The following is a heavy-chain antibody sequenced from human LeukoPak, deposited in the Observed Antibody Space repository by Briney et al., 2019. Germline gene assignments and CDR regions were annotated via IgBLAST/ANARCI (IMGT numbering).Heavy chain of an antibody. CDR2: ISGDGGSI. Sequence: GGSLRLSCAASGFTFDDYAMHWVCQAPGKGLEWVSLISGDGGSIYYADSVKGRFTISRDNSRNSLYLQMNSLRAEDTALYYCAKDLTSIATAASGFFSGSPLDYWGQGTLVTVSS. D-gene: IGHD6-13*01. CDR3: AKDLTSIATAASGFFSGSPLDY. V-gene: IGHV3-43*02. CDR1: GFTFDDYA. J-gene: IGHJ4*02.